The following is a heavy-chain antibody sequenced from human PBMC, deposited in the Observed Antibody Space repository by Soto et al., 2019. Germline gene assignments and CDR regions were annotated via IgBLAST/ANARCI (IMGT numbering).Heavy chain of an antibody. CDR3: TTDRVWEELRYFDWLLSDDAFDI. V-gene: IGHV3-15*01. Sequence: GGSLRLSCAASGFTFSNAWMSWVRQAPGKGLEWVGRIKSKTDGGTTDYAAPVKGRFTISRDDSKNTLYLQMNSLKTEDTAVYYCTTDRVWEELRYFDWLLSDDAFDIWGQGTMVTVSS. D-gene: IGHD3-9*01. J-gene: IGHJ3*02. CDR2: IKSKTDGGTT. CDR1: GFTFSNAW.